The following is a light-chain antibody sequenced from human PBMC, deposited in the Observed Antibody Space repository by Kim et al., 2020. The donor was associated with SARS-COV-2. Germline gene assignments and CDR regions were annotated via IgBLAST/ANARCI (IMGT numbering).Light chain of an antibody. Sequence: SSELTQDPAVSVALGQTLRITCQGDSLRKYYASWYQQKPGQAPVLVIYGKNNRPSGIPDRVSGSSSGDTVSLTITGAQAEDEADYYCYSRDSSGDHLVFGGGTQLTVL. J-gene: IGLJ2*01. CDR2: GKN. CDR3: YSRDSSGDHLV. V-gene: IGLV3-19*01. CDR1: SLRKYY.